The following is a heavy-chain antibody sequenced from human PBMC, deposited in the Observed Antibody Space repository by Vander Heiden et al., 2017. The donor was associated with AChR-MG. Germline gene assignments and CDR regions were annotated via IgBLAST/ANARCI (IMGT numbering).Heavy chain of an antibody. CDR3: AKDRFPPVGSGWSYDAFDI. D-gene: IGHD6-19*01. CDR1: GFTFSSYA. V-gene: IGHV3-23*01. Sequence: EVQLLESGGGLVQPGGSLILSCPASGFTFSSYAMSWVRQAPGKGLEWVSAISGSGGSTYYADSVKGRFTISRDNSKNTLYLQMNSLRAEDTAVYYCAKDRFPPVGSGWSYDAFDIWGQGTMVTVSS. J-gene: IGHJ3*02. CDR2: ISGSGGST.